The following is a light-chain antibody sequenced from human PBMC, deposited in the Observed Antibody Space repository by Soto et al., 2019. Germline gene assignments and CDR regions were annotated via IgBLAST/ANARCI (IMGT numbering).Light chain of an antibody. CDR3: QQTNSFPLT. V-gene: IGKV1-12*01. Sequence: DIQMTQSPSSVSASVGDRVTITCRASQGISGWLAWYQQKPGKAPKLLIYGASTLQSGVPSRFSGTGSGTDFTLTISGLQPADFASYYCQQTNSFPLTFGQGTRLEIK. J-gene: IGKJ5*01. CDR1: QGISGW. CDR2: GAS.